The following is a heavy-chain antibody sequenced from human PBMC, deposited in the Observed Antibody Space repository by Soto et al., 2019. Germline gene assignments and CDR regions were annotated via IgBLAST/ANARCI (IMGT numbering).Heavy chain of an antibody. Sequence: PGGSLRLSCAASGFTFSSYSMNWVRQAPGKGLEWVSSISSSSSYIYYADSVKGRFTISRDNAKNSLYLQMNSLRAEDTAVYYCARDRPYDFWSGPGTDDAFDIWGQGTMVTVSS. CDR1: GFTFSSYS. CDR3: ARDRPYDFWSGPGTDDAFDI. D-gene: IGHD3-3*01. J-gene: IGHJ3*02. CDR2: ISSSSSYI. V-gene: IGHV3-21*01.